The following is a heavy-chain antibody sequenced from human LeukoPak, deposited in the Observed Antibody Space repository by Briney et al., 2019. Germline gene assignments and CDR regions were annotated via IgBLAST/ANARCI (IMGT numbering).Heavy chain of an antibody. CDR2: ISSTSIYI. Sequence: GGSLRLSCAASGFTFSSYSMNWVRQAPGKGLEWVSSISSTSIYIFYADSVKGRFTISRDNAKNSLYLQMNSLRAEDTAVYYCAKDLYGSLEYGIVGAMGAFDIWGQGTMVTVSS. D-gene: IGHD1-26*01. CDR3: AKDLYGSLEYGIVGAMGAFDI. V-gene: IGHV3-21*01. J-gene: IGHJ3*02. CDR1: GFTFSSYS.